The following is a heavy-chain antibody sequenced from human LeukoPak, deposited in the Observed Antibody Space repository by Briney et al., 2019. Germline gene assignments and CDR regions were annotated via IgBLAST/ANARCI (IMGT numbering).Heavy chain of an antibody. CDR1: GGSFSGYY. V-gene: IGHV4-34*01. CDR2: INHSGGT. CDR3: AQGGCSGGSCYPLGY. D-gene: IGHD2-15*01. J-gene: IGHJ4*02. Sequence: SETLSLTCAVYGGSFSGYYWSWIRQPPGKGLEWIGEINHSGGTNYNPSLKSRVTISVDTSKNQFSLKLSSVTAADTAVYYCAQGGCSGGSCYPLGYWGQGTLVTVSS.